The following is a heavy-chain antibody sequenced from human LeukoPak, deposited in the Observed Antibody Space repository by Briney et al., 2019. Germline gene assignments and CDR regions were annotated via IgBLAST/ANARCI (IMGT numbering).Heavy chain of an antibody. J-gene: IGHJ4*02. V-gene: IGHV3-30*02. CDR1: GFTFSSYG. Sequence: GGSLRLSCAASGFTFSSYGMHWVRQAPGKGLEWVAFIRYDGSNKYYADSVKGRFTISRDNSKNTLYLQMNSLRAEDTAVYYCAKDQSAGVRFLEWLLYRSLDYWGQATLVTVSS. CDR3: AKDQSAGVRFLEWLLYRSLDY. D-gene: IGHD3-3*01. CDR2: IRYDGSNK.